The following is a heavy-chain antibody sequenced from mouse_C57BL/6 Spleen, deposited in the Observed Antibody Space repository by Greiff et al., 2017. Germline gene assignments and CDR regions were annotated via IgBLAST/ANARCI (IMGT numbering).Heavy chain of an antibody. CDR1: GFTFSSSG. CDR2: ISSGGSYT. J-gene: IGHJ4*01. D-gene: IGHD1-1*01. Sequence: VQLKESGGDLVKPGGSLKLSCAASGFTFSSSGMSWVRQTPDKRLEWVATISSGGSYTYYPDSVKGRFPISRDNAKNTLYLQMSSLKSEDTAMYYCARHLITTVDYAMDYWGQGTSVTVSS. CDR3: ARHLITTVDYAMDY. V-gene: IGHV5-6*01.